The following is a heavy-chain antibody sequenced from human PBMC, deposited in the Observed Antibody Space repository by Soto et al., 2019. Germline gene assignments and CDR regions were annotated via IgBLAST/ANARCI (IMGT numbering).Heavy chain of an antibody. D-gene: IGHD6-13*01. CDR2: ISAYNGNT. J-gene: IGHJ6*02. CDR1: GYTFTSYG. V-gene: IGHV1-18*04. CDR3: ARDGIAAAGPLYYYGMDV. Sequence: VKVSCKASGYTFTSYGISWVRQAPGQGLEWMGWISAYNGNTNYAQKLQGRVTMTTDTSTSTAYMELRSLRSDDTAVYYCARDGIAAAGPLYYYGMDVWGQGTTVTVSS.